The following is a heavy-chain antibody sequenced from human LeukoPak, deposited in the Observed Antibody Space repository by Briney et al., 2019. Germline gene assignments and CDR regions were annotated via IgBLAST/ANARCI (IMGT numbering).Heavy chain of an antibody. Sequence: SETLSLTCTVYGGSFSTNSWSWIRQPPGKGLEWIGEINQSGAINYNASLKSRITISVDTSKNQFSLKVKSVTAADAGVYYCAREAFTLVGVVITNLATWFDPWGQGTLVTVSS. CDR2: INQSGAI. CDR3: AREAFTLVGVVITNLATWFDP. CDR1: GGSFSTNS. V-gene: IGHV4-34*01. J-gene: IGHJ5*02. D-gene: IGHD3-3*01.